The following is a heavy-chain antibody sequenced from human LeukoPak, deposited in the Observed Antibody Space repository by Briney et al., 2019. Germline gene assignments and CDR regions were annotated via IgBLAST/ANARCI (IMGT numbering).Heavy chain of an antibody. Sequence: SETLSLTCTVSGGSISSSSYYWGWIRQPPGKGLEWFGSIYYSGSTYYNPSLKSRVTISVDTSKNHFSLKLSSVTAADTAVYYCARQYGDYDHDAFDIWGQGTMVTVSS. V-gene: IGHV4-39*01. CDR2: IYYSGST. CDR1: GGSISSSSYY. CDR3: ARQYGDYDHDAFDI. D-gene: IGHD4-17*01. J-gene: IGHJ3*02.